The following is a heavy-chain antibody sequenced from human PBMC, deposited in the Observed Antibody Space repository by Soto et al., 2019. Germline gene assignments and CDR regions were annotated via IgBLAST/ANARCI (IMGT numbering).Heavy chain of an antibody. V-gene: IGHV4-34*12. CDR2: IIHSGST. J-gene: IGHJ5*02. Sequence: QVQLQQWGAGLLKPSETLSLTCAVYGGSFSGYYWRWIRQPPGKGLEWIGEIIHSGSTNYHPSLKSRATRSVDTAKNQFSLKLISVTAADTAVYYRSRYGLGIAARRPPARNWCDPWGQGTLVTFSS. CDR1: GGSFSGYY. D-gene: IGHD6-6*01. CDR3: SRYGLGIAARRPPARNWCDP.